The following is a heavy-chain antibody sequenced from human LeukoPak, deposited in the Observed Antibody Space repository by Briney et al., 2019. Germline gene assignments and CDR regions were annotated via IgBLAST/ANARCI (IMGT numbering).Heavy chain of an antibody. CDR1: GYTFTGYY. CDR3: ARDSGAADVRFDP. D-gene: IGHD6-13*01. Sequence: ASVKFSCKASGYTFTGYYMHWVRQAPGQGLEWMGWINPNSGGTNYAQKFQGRVTMTRDTSISTAYMELSRLRSDDTAVYYCARDSGAADVRFDPWGQGTLVTVSS. CDR2: INPNSGGT. J-gene: IGHJ5*02. V-gene: IGHV1-2*02.